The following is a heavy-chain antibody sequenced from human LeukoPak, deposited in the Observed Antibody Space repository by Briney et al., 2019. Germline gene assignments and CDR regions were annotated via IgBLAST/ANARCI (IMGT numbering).Heavy chain of an antibody. Sequence: GGSLRLSCAASGFTVSSNYMSWVRQALGKGLEWVSVIYSGGSTYYADSVKGRFTISRDNSKNTLYLQMNSLRAEDTAVYYCAKEGYNWNDGGAFDVWGQGTMVTVSS. V-gene: IGHV3-66*01. CDR2: IYSGGST. CDR3: AKEGYNWNDGGAFDV. J-gene: IGHJ3*01. CDR1: GFTVSSNY. D-gene: IGHD1-1*01.